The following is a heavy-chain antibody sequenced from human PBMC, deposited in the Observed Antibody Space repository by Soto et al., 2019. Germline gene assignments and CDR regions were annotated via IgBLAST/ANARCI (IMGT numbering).Heavy chain of an antibody. CDR1: GFTFSSYA. CDR2: ISYDGSNK. J-gene: IGHJ6*02. D-gene: IGHD6-6*01. Sequence: GGSLRLSCAASGFTFSSYAMHWVRQAPGKGLEWVAVISYDGSNKYYADSVKGRFTISRDNSKNTLYLQMNSLRAEDTAVYYCARDVGKQLTRYYYYGMDVWGQGTKVTV. V-gene: IGHV3-30-3*01. CDR3: ARDVGKQLTRYYYYGMDV.